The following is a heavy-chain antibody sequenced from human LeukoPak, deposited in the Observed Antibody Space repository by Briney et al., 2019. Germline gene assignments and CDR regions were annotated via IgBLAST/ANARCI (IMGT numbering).Heavy chain of an antibody. CDR3: AKPEVVPVSEFDY. V-gene: IGHV3-23*01. CDR2: ISGSGGNQ. D-gene: IGHD2-2*01. J-gene: IGHJ4*02. CDR1: GCTFSSYA. Sequence: PGGSLRLSCAASGCTFSSYAMRWVRQAPGKGLEGVSAISGSGGNQYYADSVKGRFTISRDNSKNTLYLQMNSLSAEDTAVYYCAKPEVVPVSEFDYWGQGTLVTVSS.